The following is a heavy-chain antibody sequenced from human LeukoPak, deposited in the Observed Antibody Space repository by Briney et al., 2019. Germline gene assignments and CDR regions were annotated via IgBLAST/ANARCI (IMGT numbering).Heavy chain of an antibody. CDR3: ARYSTGYMDV. V-gene: IGHV4-34*10. D-gene: IGHD2-2*01. CDR2: INHSGST. Sequence: SETLSLTCAVYGGSFSGHYWSWIRQPPGKGLEWIGEINHSGSTNYNPSLKSRVTMSVDTSKNQFSLKLSSVTAADTAVYYCARYSTGYMDVWGKGTTVTVSS. CDR1: GGSFSGHY. J-gene: IGHJ6*03.